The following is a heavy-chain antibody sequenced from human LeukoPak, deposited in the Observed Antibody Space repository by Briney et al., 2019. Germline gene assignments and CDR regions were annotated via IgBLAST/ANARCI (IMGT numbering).Heavy chain of an antibody. CDR3: LMVRDQGYAFDI. Sequence: GGSLRLSCVASGFTFSSYWMHWVRQTPGKGLVWVSHINSDETTTNYADSVKGRFTISRDNAKNTLYLQMNSLKTEDTAVYYCLMVRDQGYAFDIWGQGTLVTVSS. V-gene: IGHV3-74*01. CDR1: GFTFSSYW. J-gene: IGHJ3*02. CDR2: INSDETTT. D-gene: IGHD3-10*01.